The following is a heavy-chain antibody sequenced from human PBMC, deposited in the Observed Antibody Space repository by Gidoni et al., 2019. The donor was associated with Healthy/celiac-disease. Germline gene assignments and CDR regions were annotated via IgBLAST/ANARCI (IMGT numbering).Heavy chain of an antibody. CDR3: AKGGRVVSDY. V-gene: IGHV3-30*02. CDR1: GFTFSSYG. Sequence: QVQLVESGGGVVQPGGSLSLSCAASGFTFSSYGMHWVRQAPGKGLEWVAFRRYDGSNKYYADSGKGRFTISRDNSKNTLYLQMNSLRAEDTAVYYCAKGGRVVSDYWGQGTLVTVSS. D-gene: IGHD2-15*01. J-gene: IGHJ4*02. CDR2: RRYDGSNK.